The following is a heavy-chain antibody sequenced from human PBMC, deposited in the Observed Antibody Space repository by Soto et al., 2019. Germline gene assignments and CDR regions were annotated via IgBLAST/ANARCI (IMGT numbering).Heavy chain of an antibody. CDR3: ARSGLETVASPPGGY. J-gene: IGHJ4*02. CDR2: ISYGGNT. CDR1: GDSITSSTYY. Sequence: QVQLQESGPGLVKPSEILSLSCTVSGDSITSSTYYWGWIRQPPGKGREWIGSISYGGNTYYNPSLQSRVTISVDTSKNQFSLKLSSVTAADTAVYYCARSGLETVASPPGGYWGQGTLVTVSS. V-gene: IGHV4-39*01. D-gene: IGHD2-15*01.